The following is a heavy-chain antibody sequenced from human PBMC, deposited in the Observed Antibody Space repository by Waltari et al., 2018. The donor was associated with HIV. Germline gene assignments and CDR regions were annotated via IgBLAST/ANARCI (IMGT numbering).Heavy chain of an antibody. CDR1: GGSFTDDY. D-gene: IGHD5-12*01. CDR3: ARGTKPAPYNGWPRGAFDI. J-gene: IGHJ3*02. Sequence: QVQQHQWGAGLLKPSETLALICTVDGGSFTDDYWTWIRQSPRTGLEWIGEIDHRGRTNYNPSLRSRVTISFDMSNNQFSLRLTSVTPSDSAVYFCARGTKPAPYNGWPRGAFDIWGQGTVVTVSS. V-gene: IGHV4-34*01. CDR2: IDHRGRT.